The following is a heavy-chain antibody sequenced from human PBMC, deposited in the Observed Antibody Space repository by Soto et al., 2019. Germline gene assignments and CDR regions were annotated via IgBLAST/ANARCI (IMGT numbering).Heavy chain of an antibody. CDR2: ISWNSGSI. J-gene: IGHJ3*02. CDR3: AKDRQLRFLEWALGAFDI. CDR1: GFTFDDHA. D-gene: IGHD3-3*01. V-gene: IGHV3-9*01. Sequence: EVQLVESGGGLVQPGRSLRLSCAASGFTFDDHAMHWVRQAPGKGLEWVSGISWNSGSIGYADSVKGRFTISRDNAKNSLYLQMNSLRAEDTALYYCAKDRQLRFLEWALGAFDIWGQGTMVTVSS.